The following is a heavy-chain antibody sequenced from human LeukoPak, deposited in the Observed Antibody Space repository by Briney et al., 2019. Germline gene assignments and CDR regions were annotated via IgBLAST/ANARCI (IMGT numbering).Heavy chain of an antibody. V-gene: IGHV3-23*01. Sequence: GGSLRLCCAASGFTFSSYAMSWVRQAPGKGLEWVSCTSGSGGSTYYAGSVKGRFTISRDNSKNTLYLQMNSLRVEDTAVYYCAKNGGSQCYSHLDSWGQGTLVTVSS. CDR3: AKNGGSQCYSHLDS. CDR2: TSGSGGST. CDR1: GFTFSSYA. J-gene: IGHJ4*02. D-gene: IGHD2-15*01.